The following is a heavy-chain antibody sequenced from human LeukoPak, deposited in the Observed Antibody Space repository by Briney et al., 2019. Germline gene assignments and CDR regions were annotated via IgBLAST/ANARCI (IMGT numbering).Heavy chain of an antibody. Sequence: ASVKVSCKASGYTFTSYVISWVRQAPGQGLEWMGWISAYNGNTNYAQKPQGRVTMTTDTSTSTAYMELRSLRSDDTAVYYCARKGWPLIVVPAAILMGDAFDIWGQGTMVTVSS. CDR3: ARKGWPLIVVPAAILMGDAFDI. D-gene: IGHD2-2*01. CDR1: GYTFTSYV. V-gene: IGHV1-18*01. CDR2: ISAYNGNT. J-gene: IGHJ3*02.